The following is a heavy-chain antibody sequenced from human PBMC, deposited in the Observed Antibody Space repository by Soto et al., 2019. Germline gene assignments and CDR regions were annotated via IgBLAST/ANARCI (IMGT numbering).Heavy chain of an antibody. CDR2: TYYSGST. V-gene: IGHV4-30-4*01. CDR1: GGSISSGDYY. CDR3: ARGKVFPVGGMDV. Sequence: SETLSLTCTVSGGSISSGDYYWSWIRQPPGKGLEWIGYTYYSGSTYYNPSLKSRVTISVDTSKNQFSLKLTSVTAADTAVYYCARGKVFPVGGMDVWGQGTTVTVSS. J-gene: IGHJ6*02.